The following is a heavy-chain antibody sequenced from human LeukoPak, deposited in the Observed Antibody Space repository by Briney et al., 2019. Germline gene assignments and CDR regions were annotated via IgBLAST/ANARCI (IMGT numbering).Heavy chain of an antibody. CDR1: GFTFSSFA. CDR2: ISGSGGST. D-gene: IGHD2-2*01. Sequence: GGSLRLSCAASGFTFSSFAMSWVRQAPGKGLEWVSAISGSGGSTYYADSVKGRFTISRDNSKNTLFLQMNSLRAEDTAVYYCAKDRSCAGSSCNVGSWGQGTMVTVSS. CDR3: AKDRSCAGSSCNVGS. V-gene: IGHV3-23*01. J-gene: IGHJ3*01.